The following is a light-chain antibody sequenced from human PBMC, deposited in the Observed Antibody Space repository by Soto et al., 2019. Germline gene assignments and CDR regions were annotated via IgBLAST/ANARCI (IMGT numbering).Light chain of an antibody. CDR1: SCNIGAGYD. J-gene: IGLJ3*02. CDR3: QSYDSSLSGWV. Sequence: QSMLTQPPSVSGAPGQRVTISCTGSSCNIGAGYDVHWYQQLPGTAPKLLIYGNSNRPSGVPDRFSGSKSGTSASLAITGLQAEDEADYYCQSYDSSLSGWVFGGGTKLTVL. CDR2: GNS. V-gene: IGLV1-40*01.